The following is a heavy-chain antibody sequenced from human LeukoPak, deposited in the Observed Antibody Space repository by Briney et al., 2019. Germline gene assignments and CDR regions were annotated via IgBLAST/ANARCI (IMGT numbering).Heavy chain of an antibody. J-gene: IGHJ6*03. V-gene: IGHV4-59*01. D-gene: IGHD4-11*01. CDR1: GGSISSYY. CDR3: ASGAYSYYYMDV. CDR2: IYYSGST. Sequence: SETLSLTCTVSGGSISSYYWSWIRQPPGKGLEWIGYIYYSGSTNYNPSLESRVTISVDTSKNQFSLKLSSVTAADTAVYYCASGAYSYYYMDVWGKGTTVTISS.